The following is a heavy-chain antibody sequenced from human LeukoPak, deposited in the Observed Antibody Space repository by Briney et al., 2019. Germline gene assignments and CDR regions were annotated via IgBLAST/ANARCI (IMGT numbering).Heavy chain of an antibody. D-gene: IGHD3-10*01. CDR1: GFPFSSYS. Sequence: GGSLRLSCAASGFPFSSYSMNWVRQAPGKGLEWVSYISSSSSTIYYADSVKGRFTISRDNAKNSLYLQMNSLRAEDTAVYYCARGLGSGRHAFDIWGQGTMVTVSS. J-gene: IGHJ3*02. V-gene: IGHV3-48*01. CDR2: ISSSSSTI. CDR3: ARGLGSGRHAFDI.